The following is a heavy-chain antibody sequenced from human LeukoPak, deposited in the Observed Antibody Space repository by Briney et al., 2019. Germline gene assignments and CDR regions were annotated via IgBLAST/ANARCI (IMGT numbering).Heavy chain of an antibody. CDR1: GGSFIGYY. D-gene: IGHD1-26*01. Sequence: PSETLSVTCAVYGGSFIGYYWSWIRQPRGKGLEWIGEINHSGSTNYYPSLKSRVTISVDTSKNQFSLKLSSVTAAVTAVYYCARGRGSSSFDYWGQGTLVTVSS. V-gene: IGHV4-34*01. CDR3: ARGRGSSSFDY. CDR2: INHSGST. J-gene: IGHJ4*02.